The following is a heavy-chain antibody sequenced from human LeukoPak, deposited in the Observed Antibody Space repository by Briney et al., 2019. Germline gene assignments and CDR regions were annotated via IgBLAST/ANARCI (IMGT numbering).Heavy chain of an antibody. V-gene: IGHV3-48*04. J-gene: IGHJ4*02. D-gene: IGHD6-19*01. CDR1: GFAFSDYS. Sequence: GGSLRLSCAASGFAFSDYSMNWVRQAPGKGLEWVSYISFSVNTKYYGDSVKGRFTISRDNAKNSLYLHMDSLRAEDTAVYYCARGAYSSGWAYFDHWGQGTLVTVSS. CDR2: ISFSVNTK. CDR3: ARGAYSSGWAYFDH.